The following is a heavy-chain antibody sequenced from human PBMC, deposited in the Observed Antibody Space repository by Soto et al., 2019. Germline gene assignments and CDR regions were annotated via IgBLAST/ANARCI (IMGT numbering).Heavy chain of an antibody. D-gene: IGHD1-7*01. CDR2: VHHSGRT. J-gene: IGHJ4*02. CDR1: GGSFDGYL. Sequence: SETLSLTCATYGGSFDGYLWSWIRQPPGKGLEWIGEVHHSGRTKYNSSLKSRVTISGDMSKKQFSLKVNSVTAADTAVYYCARGQPYNYNYNYFDYWGQGTPVTVS. V-gene: IGHV4-34*01. CDR3: ARGQPYNYNYNYFDY.